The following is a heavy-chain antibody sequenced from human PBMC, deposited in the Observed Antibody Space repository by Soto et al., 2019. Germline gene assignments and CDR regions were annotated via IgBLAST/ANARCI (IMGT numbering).Heavy chain of an antibody. J-gene: IGHJ4*02. V-gene: IGHV1-69*01. CDR1: GGTFSSYA. CDR2: IIPIFGTA. CDR3: ARLVYSSSRDLGY. D-gene: IGHD6-6*01. Sequence: QVQLVQSGAEVKKPGSSVKVSCKASGGTFSSYAISWVRQAPGQGLEWMGGIIPIFGTANYAQKFQGRVTITADESTSTAYMGLSSLSSEDTAVYYCARLVYSSSRDLGYWGQGTLVTVSS.